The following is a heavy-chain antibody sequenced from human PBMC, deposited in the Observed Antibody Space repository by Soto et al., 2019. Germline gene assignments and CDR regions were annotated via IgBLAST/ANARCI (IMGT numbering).Heavy chain of an antibody. V-gene: IGHV1-3*01. CDR3: ARGSTTMITDYFDP. J-gene: IGHJ5*02. D-gene: IGHD3-16*01. Sequence: GASVKVSCKASGYTFTSYAMHWVRQAPGQRLEWLGWINAGNGNTKYSQKFQGRVTTTRDTSTSTVYMELSSLRSEDTAVYYCARGSTTMITDYFDPWGQGTRVTVSS. CDR1: GYTFTSYA. CDR2: INAGNGNT.